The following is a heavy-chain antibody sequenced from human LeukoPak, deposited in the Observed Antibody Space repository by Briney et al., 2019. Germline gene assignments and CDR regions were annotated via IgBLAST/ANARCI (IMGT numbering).Heavy chain of an antibody. CDR3: ARDEAYSYGYSYYFHS. CDR1: GFTVSNN. Sequence: GGSLRLSCAASGFTVSNNMSWVRLAPGKGLEWVSVIYSAGSTFYADSVKGRFTISRDNSKDILYLQMNSLRAEDTAIYYCARDEAYSYGYSYYFHSWGLGTLVTVSS. J-gene: IGHJ4*02. V-gene: IGHV3-66*01. D-gene: IGHD5-18*01. CDR2: IYSAGST.